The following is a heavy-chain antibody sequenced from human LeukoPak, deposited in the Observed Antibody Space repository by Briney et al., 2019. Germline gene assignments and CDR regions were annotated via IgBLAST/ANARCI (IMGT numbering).Heavy chain of an antibody. CDR3: ARDPGHNGWYGGS. CDR1: GFTFSSYG. D-gene: IGHD6-19*01. J-gene: IGHJ4*02. V-gene: IGHV3-33*01. CDR2: IWYDGSNK. Sequence: PGGCLRLSFAAPGFTFSSYGMHSVRQAPGKGLEWVSIIWYDGSNKYYAASVKGRFTISKDNSKNTLYLQMTSLRAEDTAVYYCARDPGHNGWYGGSWGQGTLVTVSS.